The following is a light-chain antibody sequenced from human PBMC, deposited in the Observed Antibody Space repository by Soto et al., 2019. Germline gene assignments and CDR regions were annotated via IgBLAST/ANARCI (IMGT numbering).Light chain of an antibody. J-gene: IGKJ1*01. CDR1: QSVSRSY. V-gene: IGKV3-20*01. CDR3: QQYNSYSPT. Sequence: EIVLTQPPGTLSLSPGDRATLSCRASQSVSRSYLGWYQQKPGQAPRLLMYGASSRAAGVPDRFSGSGSGTEFTLTISRLEPGDSATYYCQQYNSYSPTFGQGTKVDI. CDR2: GAS.